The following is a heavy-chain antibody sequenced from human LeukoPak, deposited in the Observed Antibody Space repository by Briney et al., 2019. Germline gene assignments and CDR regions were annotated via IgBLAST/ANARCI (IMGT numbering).Heavy chain of an antibody. J-gene: IGHJ4*02. CDR2: IYYDGSKK. D-gene: IGHD6-13*01. CDR1: GFTFSSYA. V-gene: IGHV3-30*04. Sequence: GGSLRLSCAASGFTFSSYAMHWVRQAPGKGLEWVAVIYYDGSKKYYAASLKGRFTISGENSKNTLFLQMSSLRAEETAVYYGARGSTPAYSSSWYAFGYWGQGTLVTVSS. CDR3: ARGSTPAYSSSWYAFGY.